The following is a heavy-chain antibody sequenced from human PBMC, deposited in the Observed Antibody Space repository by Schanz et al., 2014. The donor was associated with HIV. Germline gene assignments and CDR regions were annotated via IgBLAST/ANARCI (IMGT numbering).Heavy chain of an antibody. CDR3: AKSRGDSWPYGMDV. V-gene: IGHV3-30*18. Sequence: VQLVESGGGLVKPGGSLRLSCAASGFTFSTYGMHWVRQAPGKGLEWVAGISYDGTNKFYVDSVKGRLTISRDNSENTLYLQMNSLRAEDTAVYYCAKSRGDSWPYGMDVWGQGTTVTVSS. CDR2: ISYDGTNK. J-gene: IGHJ6*02. D-gene: IGHD4-17*01. CDR1: GFTFSTYG.